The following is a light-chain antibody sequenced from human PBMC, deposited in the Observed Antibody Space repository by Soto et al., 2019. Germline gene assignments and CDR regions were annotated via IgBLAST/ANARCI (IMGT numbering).Light chain of an antibody. J-gene: IGLJ1*01. CDR1: SSDVGAYNY. CDR3: TSYAGIYSFFYV. Sequence: QSALTQPPSASGSPGQSVTISCTGTSSDVGAYNYVSWYQQLPGKAPKLIIYEVSKRPSGVPDRFSGSKSGNTASLTVSGLQADDEADYYCTSYAGIYSFFYVFGTGTKLTVL. V-gene: IGLV2-8*01. CDR2: EVS.